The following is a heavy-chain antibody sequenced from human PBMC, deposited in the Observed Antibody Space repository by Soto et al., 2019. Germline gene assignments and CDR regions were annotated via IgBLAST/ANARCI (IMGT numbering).Heavy chain of an antibody. CDR1: GYTFTNYY. J-gene: IGHJ4*02. D-gene: IGHD4-4*01. CDR3: ARGEEGNRFDY. CDR2: IHPNGGNT. Sequence: QVQLVQSGAEVKKPGASVKVSCTASGYTFTNYYIHWVRQAPGQGLEWLGIIHPNGGNTNYEQKFQGRVTMTRDTSTSTVYMEMSSLRSEDTAVYYCARGEEGNRFDYWGQGTLVTVSS. V-gene: IGHV1-46*01.